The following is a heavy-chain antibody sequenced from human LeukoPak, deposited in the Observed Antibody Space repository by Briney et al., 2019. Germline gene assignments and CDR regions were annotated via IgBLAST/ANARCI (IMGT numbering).Heavy chain of an antibody. V-gene: IGHV1-69*01. J-gene: IGHJ6*03. CDR3: ARSHQNVLRFLEWLYYMDV. D-gene: IGHD3-3*01. Sequence: SVKVSCKTSGGSFNSYAITWVRQAPGQGLEWMGGITPIFGPAKYAEKFQDRVTITADESTSTAYMELSSLRSEDTAVYYCARSHQNVLRFLEWLYYMDVWGKGTTVTVSS. CDR2: ITPIFGPA. CDR1: GGSFNSYA.